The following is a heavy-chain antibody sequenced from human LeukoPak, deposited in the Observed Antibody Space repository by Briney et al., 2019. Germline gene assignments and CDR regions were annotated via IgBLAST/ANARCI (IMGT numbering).Heavy chain of an antibody. CDR3: AKVLEQLVPDY. CDR1: GXTFSNYG. V-gene: IGHV3-21*01. J-gene: IGHJ4*02. D-gene: IGHD6-6*01. CDR2: ISSSSSYI. Sequence: PGGSLRLSCAASGXTFSNYGMNWVRQAPGKGLESVSYISSSSSYIYYADSVKGRFTISRDNAKNSLYLQMSSLRAEDTAVYYCAKVLEQLVPDYWGQGTLVTVSS.